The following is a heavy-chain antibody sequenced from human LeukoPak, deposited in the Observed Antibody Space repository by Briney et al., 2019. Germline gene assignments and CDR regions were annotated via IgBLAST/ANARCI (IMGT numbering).Heavy chain of an antibody. CDR3: AKDSAKWSSSSPFDY. J-gene: IGHJ4*02. D-gene: IGHD6-6*01. V-gene: IGHV3-30*18. Sequence: PGGSLRLSCAASGFTFSSYGIHWVRQAPGKGLEWVAVISYDGSNKYYADSVKGRFTISRDNSKNTLYLQMNSLRAEDTAVYYCAKDSAKWSSSSPFDYWGQGTLVTVS. CDR1: GFTFSSYG. CDR2: ISYDGSNK.